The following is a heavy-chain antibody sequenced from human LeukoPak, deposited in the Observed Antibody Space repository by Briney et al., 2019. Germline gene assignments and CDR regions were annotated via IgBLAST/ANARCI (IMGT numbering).Heavy chain of an antibody. J-gene: IGHJ4*02. CDR3: VRGGRKFIH. CDR2: ITWNSDTI. V-gene: IGHV3-9*01. CDR1: GFTFDDYV. Sequence: PGGSLRLSCAASGFTFDDYVMHWVRQAPGKGLEWVSGITWNSDTIAYADSVKGRFTISRDNAKNSLYLQMNSLRAEDTAVYYCVRGGRKFIHWGQGTLVTVSS. D-gene: IGHD3-16*01.